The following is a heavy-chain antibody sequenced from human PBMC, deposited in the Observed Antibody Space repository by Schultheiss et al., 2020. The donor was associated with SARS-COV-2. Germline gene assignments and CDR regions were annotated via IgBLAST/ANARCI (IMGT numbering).Heavy chain of an antibody. D-gene: IGHD6-13*01. V-gene: IGHV3-30*03. CDR2: ISYDGSNK. Sequence: GGSLRLSCAASGFTFSSYSMNWVRQAPGKGLEWVAVISYDGSNKYYADSVKGRFTISRDNAKNSLYLQMNSLRAEDTAVYYCARGSSHTRIAAAESDFDYWGQGTLVTVSS. J-gene: IGHJ4*02. CDR1: GFTFSSYS. CDR3: ARGSSHTRIAAAESDFDY.